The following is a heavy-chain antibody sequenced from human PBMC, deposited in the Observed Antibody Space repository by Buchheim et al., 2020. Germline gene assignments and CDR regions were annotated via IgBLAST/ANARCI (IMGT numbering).Heavy chain of an antibody. CDR3: ARGTNSLYSSGWYRENYYYYGMDV. J-gene: IGHJ6*02. Sequence: EVQLVESGGGLVKPGGSLRLSCAASGFTFSSYSMNWVRQAPGKGLEWVSSISSSSSYIYYADSVKGRFTISRDKAKNSLYLQMNSLRAEDTAVYYCARGTNSLYSSGWYRENYYYYGMDVWGQGTT. V-gene: IGHV3-21*01. CDR2: ISSSSSYI. D-gene: IGHD6-19*01. CDR1: GFTFSSYS.